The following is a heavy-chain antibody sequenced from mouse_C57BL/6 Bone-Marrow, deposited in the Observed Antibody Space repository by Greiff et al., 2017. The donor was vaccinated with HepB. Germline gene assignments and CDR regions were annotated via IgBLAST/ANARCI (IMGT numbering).Heavy chain of an antibody. CDR3: ARGRLRVEGFAY. D-gene: IGHD2-4*01. Sequence: VQLQQSGPELVKPGASVKISCKASGYSFTGYYMNWVKQSPEKSLEWIGEINPSTGGTTYNQKFKAKATLTVDKSSSTAYMQLKSRTSEDSAVYYGARGRLRVEGFAYWGQGTLVTVSA. CDR1: GYSFTGYY. CDR2: INPSTGGT. V-gene: IGHV1-42*01. J-gene: IGHJ3*01.